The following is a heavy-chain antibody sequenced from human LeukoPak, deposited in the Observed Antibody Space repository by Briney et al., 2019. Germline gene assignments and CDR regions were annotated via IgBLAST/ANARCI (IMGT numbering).Heavy chain of an antibody. D-gene: IGHD3-3*01. CDR3: ARGRFLERLFRSSANWFDP. J-gene: IGHJ5*02. CDR1: GFTFSSYA. Sequence: GSLRLSCAASGFTFSSYAMSWVRQPPGKGLEWIGEINHSGSTNYNPSLKSRVTISVDTSKNQFSLKLSSVTAADTAVYYCARGRFLERLFRSSANWFDPWGQGTLVTVSS. V-gene: IGHV4-34*01. CDR2: INHSGST.